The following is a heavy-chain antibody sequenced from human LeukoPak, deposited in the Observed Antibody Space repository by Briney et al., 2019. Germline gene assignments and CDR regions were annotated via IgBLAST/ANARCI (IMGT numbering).Heavy chain of an antibody. CDR1: GYTFTGNY. Sequence: ASVKVSCKASGYTFTGNYIHWVRQAPGQGLEWMGGINPNSGGTNFAQRFQGRVTMTRDTSITTAYMDLTRLTSDDTAVYYCARGDRSSSVLEDAFDLWGQGTMVTVSS. CDR3: ARGDRSSSVLEDAFDL. D-gene: IGHD6-6*01. V-gene: IGHV1-2*02. CDR2: INPNSGGT. J-gene: IGHJ3*01.